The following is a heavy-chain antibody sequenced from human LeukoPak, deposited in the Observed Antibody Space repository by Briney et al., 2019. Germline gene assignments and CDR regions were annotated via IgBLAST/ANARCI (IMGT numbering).Heavy chain of an antibody. CDR3: ARGLVAAPFDY. CDR1: GYTFTGYY. V-gene: IGHV1-2*06. J-gene: IGHJ4*02. CDR2: INPNSGGT. Sequence: ASVKVSCKASGYTFTGYYMHWVRRAPGQGLEWMGRINPNSGGTNYAQKFQGRVTMTRDTSISTAYMGLSRLRSDDTAVYYCARGLVAAPFDYWGQGTLVTVSS. D-gene: IGHD2-15*01.